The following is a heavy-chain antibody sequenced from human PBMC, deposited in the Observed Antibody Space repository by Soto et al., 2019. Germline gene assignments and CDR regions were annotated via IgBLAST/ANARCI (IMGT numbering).Heavy chain of an antibody. J-gene: IGHJ5*02. Sequence: SETLSLTCKVSGGSISNYYWNWIRQPPGKGLEWIGYIFYSGSTYYNPSLKSRVTISVDTSKNQFSLKLSSVTAADTAVYYCARHPRKYSSGWCPWFDPWGQGTLVTVSS. CDR2: IFYSGST. CDR3: ARHPRKYSSGWCPWFDP. CDR1: GGSISNYY. V-gene: IGHV4-59*08. D-gene: IGHD6-19*01.